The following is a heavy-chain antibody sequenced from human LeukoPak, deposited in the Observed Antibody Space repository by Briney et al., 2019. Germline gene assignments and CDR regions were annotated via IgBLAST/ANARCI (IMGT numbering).Heavy chain of an antibody. Sequence: ASVKVSCKASGYTFTGYYMHWVRQAPGQGLEWMGWINPNSGGTNYAQKFQGRVTMTRGTSISTAYMELSRLRSDDTAVYYCARDVGQWGSIDYWGQGTLVTVSS. V-gene: IGHV1-2*02. D-gene: IGHD1-26*01. CDR1: GYTFTGYY. CDR3: ARDVGQWGSIDY. CDR2: INPNSGGT. J-gene: IGHJ4*02.